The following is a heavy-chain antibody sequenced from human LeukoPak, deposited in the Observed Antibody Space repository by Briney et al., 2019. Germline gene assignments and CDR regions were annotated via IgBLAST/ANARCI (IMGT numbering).Heavy chain of an antibody. Sequence: PGESLKISCKGSGYSFTSYWIGWVRQMPGKGLEWMGIIYPGDSDTRYSPSFQGQVTISADKSISTAYLQWSSLKASDTAMYYCARQTGGHGDYVDYFDYWGQGTLVTVSS. V-gene: IGHV5-51*01. D-gene: IGHD4-17*01. CDR1: GYSFTSYW. CDR3: ARQTGGHGDYVDYFDY. CDR2: IYPGDSDT. J-gene: IGHJ4*02.